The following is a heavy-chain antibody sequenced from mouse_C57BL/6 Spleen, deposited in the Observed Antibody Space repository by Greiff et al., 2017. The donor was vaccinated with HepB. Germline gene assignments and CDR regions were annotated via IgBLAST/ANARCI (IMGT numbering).Heavy chain of an antibody. V-gene: IGHV1-61*01. Sequence: QVQLQQPGAELVRPGSSVKLSCKASGYTFTSYWMDWVKQSPGQGLEWIGNIYPSDSETHYNQKFKDKATLTVDKSSSTAYMQLSSLTSEDSAVYYCARGYYGNYYFDYWGQGTTLTVSS. J-gene: IGHJ2*01. CDR1: GYTFTSYW. D-gene: IGHD2-1*01. CDR3: ARGYYGNYYFDY. CDR2: IYPSDSET.